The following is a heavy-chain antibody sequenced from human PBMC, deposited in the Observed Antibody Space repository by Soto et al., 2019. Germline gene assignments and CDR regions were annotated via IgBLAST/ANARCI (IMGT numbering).Heavy chain of an antibody. CDR3: ARGVPPFYCTGGGCYPYYFDY. D-gene: IGHD2-15*01. V-gene: IGHV4-61*08. CDR1: GASVSSGAYY. Sequence: SETLSLTCTVSGASVSSGAYYWTWFRQPPGEGLEYIGFIYHSGRTNYNPSLKSRVTISVDTSKNQLSLSLLSVTAADTADFFCARGVPPFYCTGGGCYPYYFDYWGQGALVTVSS. J-gene: IGHJ4*02. CDR2: IYHSGRT.